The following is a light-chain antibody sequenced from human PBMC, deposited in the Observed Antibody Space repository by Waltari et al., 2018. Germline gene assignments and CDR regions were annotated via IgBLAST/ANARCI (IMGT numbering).Light chain of an antibody. CDR3: QQYYSTPWT. Sequence: DIVMTQSPDSLAVSLGERATINCKSSQSVLFSSNSNNYLAWYQQKSGQPPKLLIYWASTRESGVPDRFSGSGSVTHFTLTISSLQAEDLAVYYCQQYYSTPWTFGQGTKVEIK. CDR2: WAS. V-gene: IGKV4-1*01. CDR1: QSVLFSSNSNNY. J-gene: IGKJ1*01.